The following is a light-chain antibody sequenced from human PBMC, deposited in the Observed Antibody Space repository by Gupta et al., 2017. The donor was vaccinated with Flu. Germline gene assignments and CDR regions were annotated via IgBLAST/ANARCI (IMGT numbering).Light chain of an antibody. CDR3: QAWDSSGV. CDR2: QDS. V-gene: IGLV3-1*01. J-gene: IGLJ2*01. Sequence: SLELTQPPSVSVSPGQTDSITCSGDKLGDKYVCWYQQKPGQYPILVIYQDSRRPSGIPERFSGSNSGNTATLTISGTQAMDEADYYCQAWDSSGVFGGGTKLTVL. CDR1: KLGDKY.